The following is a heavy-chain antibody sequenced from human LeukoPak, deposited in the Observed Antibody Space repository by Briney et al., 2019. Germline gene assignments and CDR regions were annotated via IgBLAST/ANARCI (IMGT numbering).Heavy chain of an antibody. V-gene: IGHV3-21*01. J-gene: IGHJ4*02. CDR3: ARSDSSGYYWFDY. CDR1: GFTFSSYS. D-gene: IGHD3-22*01. Sequence: GGSLRLSCAASGFTFSSYSMNWVRQAPGKGLEWVSSISSSSSYIYYADSVKGRFTISRDNSKNTLYLQMNSLRAEDTAVYYCARSDSSGYYWFDYWGQGTLVTVSS. CDR2: ISSSSSYI.